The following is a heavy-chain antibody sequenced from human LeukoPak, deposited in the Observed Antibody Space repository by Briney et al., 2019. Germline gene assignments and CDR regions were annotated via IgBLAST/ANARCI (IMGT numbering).Heavy chain of an antibody. Sequence: GGSLRLSCAVSGITFDEYAMYWVRKAPGKGLEWVSGISWNGGSIGYAGSVKGRFTISRDNAKNSLYLQMNSLRPEDTALYYCAKDIRGYYYYGMDVWGQGTTVIVSS. J-gene: IGHJ6*02. CDR3: AKDIRGYYYYGMDV. CDR2: ISWNGGSI. CDR1: GITFDEYA. V-gene: IGHV3-9*01.